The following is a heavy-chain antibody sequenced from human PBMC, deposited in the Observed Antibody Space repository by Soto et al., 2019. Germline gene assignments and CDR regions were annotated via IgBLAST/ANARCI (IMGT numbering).Heavy chain of an antibody. Sequence: QVQLVESGGGVVQPGRSLRLSCAASGFTFSNYGMHWVRQAPGKGLEWVAVILNDGSNRYHADSVQDRFTISRDNSKNMLYLQMNSLRAEDTAVYYCARDDEYSGNGMDVWGQGTTVTV. CDR3: ARDDEYSGNGMDV. CDR2: ILNDGSNR. J-gene: IGHJ6*02. V-gene: IGHV3-33*01. D-gene: IGHD3-10*01. CDR1: GFTFSNYG.